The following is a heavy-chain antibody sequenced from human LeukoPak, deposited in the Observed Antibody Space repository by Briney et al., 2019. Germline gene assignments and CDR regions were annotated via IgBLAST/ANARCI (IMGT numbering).Heavy chain of an antibody. D-gene: IGHD3-16*02. CDR3: ARDATYYDYVWGSYRPGIFDY. CDR2: ISGSSGIT. CDR1: GFTFSGYG. J-gene: IGHJ4*02. Sequence: GGSLRLSCAASGFTFSGYGMTWVRQAPGKGLEWVSAISGSSGITHYADSVKGRFTISRDNAKNSLYLQMNSLRAEDTAVYYCARDATYYDYVWGSYRPGIFDYWGQGTLVTVSS. V-gene: IGHV3-21*01.